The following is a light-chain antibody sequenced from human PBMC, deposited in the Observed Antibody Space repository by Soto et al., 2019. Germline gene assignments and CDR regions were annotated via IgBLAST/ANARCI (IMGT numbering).Light chain of an antibody. Sequence: AIHMTQSPSSLSASVGDRVTLTCRASQDIRKDLAWYQQKPGKAPQILIYGASTLQTGVASRFSGSGSATDFTLTISSLQPEDSAAYYCLQDYNYPFTVGQGTKVDIK. CDR1: QDIRKD. V-gene: IGKV1-6*01. CDR3: LQDYNYPFT. J-gene: IGKJ2*01. CDR2: GAS.